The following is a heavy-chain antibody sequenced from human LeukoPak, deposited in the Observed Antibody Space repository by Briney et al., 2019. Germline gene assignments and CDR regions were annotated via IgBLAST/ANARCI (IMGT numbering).Heavy chain of an antibody. V-gene: IGHV1-2*02. CDR1: GYTLTGNS. Sequence: ASVKVSCKASGYTLTGNSMHWVRQAPGQGLEWMGWINPNSGGTNYAQKFQGRVTMTRDTSISTAYMELSRLRSDDTAVYYCASIRQYSSSSFTSPWGQGTLVTVSS. J-gene: IGHJ5*02. CDR2: INPNSGGT. CDR3: ASIRQYSSSSFTSP. D-gene: IGHD6-6*01.